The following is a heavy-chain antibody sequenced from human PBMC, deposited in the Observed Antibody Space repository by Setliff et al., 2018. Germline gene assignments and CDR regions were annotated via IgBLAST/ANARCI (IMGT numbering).Heavy chain of an antibody. J-gene: IGHJ6*03. CDR3: ARGWGVITIFGMDYYMDV. CDR2: INPNSGGT. Sequence: EASVKVSCKASGYTFTGYYMHWVRQAPGQGLEWMGRINPNSGGTNYAQKFQGRVTMTRDTSISTAYMELSRLRSGDTAVYYCARGWGVITIFGMDYYMDVWGKGTTVTVSS. CDR1: GYTFTGYY. V-gene: IGHV1-2*06. D-gene: IGHD3-3*01.